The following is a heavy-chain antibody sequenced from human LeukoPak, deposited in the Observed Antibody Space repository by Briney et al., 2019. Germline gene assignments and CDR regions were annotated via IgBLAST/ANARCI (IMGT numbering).Heavy chain of an antibody. D-gene: IGHD6-19*01. J-gene: IGHJ4*02. CDR1: GFTFSNYG. Sequence: GGSLRLSCAASGFTFSNYGLHSVRQAPGNGLDWVAFIRPYGSNKYYADSVKGRFTFSRDNPKNTLYLQMNNLRAEDTAVYFCARDPGYSSGWVFDYWGQGALVTVSS. V-gene: IGHV3-30*02. CDR2: IRPYGSNK. CDR3: ARDPGYSSGWVFDY.